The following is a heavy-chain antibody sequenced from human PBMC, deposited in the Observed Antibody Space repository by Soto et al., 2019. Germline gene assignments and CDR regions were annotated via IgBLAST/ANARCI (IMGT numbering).Heavy chain of an antibody. D-gene: IGHD6-13*01. CDR3: ARSPLSAAALVRTPRGVWFDP. CDR2: ISAYNGNT. V-gene: IGHV1-18*01. CDR1: GYTFTSYG. J-gene: IGHJ5*02. Sequence: ASVKVSCKASGYTFTSYGISWVRQAPGQGLEWMGWISAYNGNTNYAQKLQGRVTMTTDTSTSTAYMELSSLRSDDTAVYYCARSPLSAAALVRTPRGVWFDPWGQGTLVTVSS.